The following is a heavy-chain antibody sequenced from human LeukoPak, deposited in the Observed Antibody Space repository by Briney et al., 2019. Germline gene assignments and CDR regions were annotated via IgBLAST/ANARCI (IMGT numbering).Heavy chain of an antibody. J-gene: IGHJ4*02. V-gene: IGHV3-11*03. CDR3: ARSYTNYWSNS. D-gene: IGHD2-2*02. Sequence: GGSLRLSCAASGFSFSDYYMSWIRQAPGKGLEWVSYISGSSTYTDYADSVKGRFTISRDNAKSTLYLQMNSLRAEDTAVYYCARSYTNYWSNSWGQGTLVTVAS. CDR1: GFSFSDYY. CDR2: ISGSSTYT.